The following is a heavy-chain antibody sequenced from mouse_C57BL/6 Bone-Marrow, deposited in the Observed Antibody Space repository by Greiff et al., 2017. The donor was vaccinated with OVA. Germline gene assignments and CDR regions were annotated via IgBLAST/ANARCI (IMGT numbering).Heavy chain of an antibody. CDR3: ARLGGLRRTYYYAMDY. CDR2: ISSGSSTI. D-gene: IGHD2-4*01. CDR1: GFTFSDYG. V-gene: IGHV5-17*01. Sequence: EVQVVESGGGLVKPGGSLKLSCAASGFTFSDYGMHWVRQAPEKGLEWVAYISSGSSTIYYADTVKGRFTISRDNAKNTLFLQMTSLRSEDTAMYYCARLGGLRRTYYYAMDYWGQGTSVTVSS. J-gene: IGHJ4*01.